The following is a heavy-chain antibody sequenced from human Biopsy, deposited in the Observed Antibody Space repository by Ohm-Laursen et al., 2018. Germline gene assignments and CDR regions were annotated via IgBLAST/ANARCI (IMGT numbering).Heavy chain of an antibody. CDR2: IIPILRTT. Sequence: GASVKVSCKAPGGAFRSHTITWVRQAPGQGLEWMGRIIPILRTTAYAQTFLGRVTITADSPTSTVDMELTSLTSDDTAVYFCAREAIGYQLPCDDWGQGTLVTVSS. CDR3: AREAIGYQLPCDD. V-gene: IGHV1-69*08. D-gene: IGHD2-2*01. CDR1: GGAFRSHT. J-gene: IGHJ4*02.